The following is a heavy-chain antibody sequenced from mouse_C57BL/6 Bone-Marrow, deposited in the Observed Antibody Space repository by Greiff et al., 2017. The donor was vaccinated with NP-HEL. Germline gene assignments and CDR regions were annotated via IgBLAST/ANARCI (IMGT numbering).Heavy chain of an antibody. J-gene: IGHJ4*01. CDR3: ARGEVTTVVRGDY. Sequence: VQLQQSGAELVRPGTSVKVSCKASGYAFTNYLIEWVKQRPGQGLEWIGVINPGSGGTNYNEKFKGKATLTADKSSSTAYMQLSSLTSEDSAVYFCARGEVTTVVRGDYWGQGTSVTVSS. V-gene: IGHV1-54*01. CDR1: GYAFTNYL. D-gene: IGHD1-1*01. CDR2: INPGSGGT.